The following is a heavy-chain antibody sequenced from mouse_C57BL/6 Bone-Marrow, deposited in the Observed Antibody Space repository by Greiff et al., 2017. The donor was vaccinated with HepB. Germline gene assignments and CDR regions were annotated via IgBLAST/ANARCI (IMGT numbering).Heavy chain of an antibody. CDR3: ARCMSYFDY. Sequence: EVKLVESGGGLVQPGGSLSLSCAASGFTFTDYYMSWVRQPPGKALEWLGFIRNKANGYTTEYSASVKGRFTISRENSQSLLYLQMNALRAEDSATYYCARCMSYFDYGGQGTTLTVTA. CDR1: GFTFTDYY. CDR2: IRNKANGYTT. J-gene: IGHJ2*01. V-gene: IGHV7-3*01.